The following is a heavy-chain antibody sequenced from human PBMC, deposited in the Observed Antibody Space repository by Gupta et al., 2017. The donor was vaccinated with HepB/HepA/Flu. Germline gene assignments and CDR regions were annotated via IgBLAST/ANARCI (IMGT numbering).Heavy chain of an antibody. V-gene: IGHV3-7*01. CDR3: ARAYYYDSSGRHPAKYYFDY. J-gene: IGHJ4*02. CDR2: IKQDGSEK. Sequence: EVQLVESGGGLVQPGGSLRLSCAASGFTFSSYWMSWVRQAPGKGLEWVANIKQDGSEKYYVDSVKGRFTISRDNAKNSLYLQMNSLRAEDTAVYYCARAYYYDSSGRHPAKYYFDYWGQGTLVTVSS. D-gene: IGHD3-22*01. CDR1: GFTFSSYW.